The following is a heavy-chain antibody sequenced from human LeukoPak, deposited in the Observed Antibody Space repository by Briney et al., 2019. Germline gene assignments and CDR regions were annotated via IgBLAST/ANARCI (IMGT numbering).Heavy chain of an antibody. CDR2: ITTSGGST. CDR3: AKDHYVSGRYDAFDI. V-gene: IGHV3-23*01. J-gene: IGHJ3*02. Sequence: GGSLRLSCAASGFTFSSYAMRWVRQAPGERLEWVSSITTSGGSTYYADSVKGRFTISRDNAKNTLYLQMNSLRAEDTAVYYCAKDHYVSGRYDAFDIWGQGTMVTVSS. D-gene: IGHD3-10*01. CDR1: GFTFSSYA.